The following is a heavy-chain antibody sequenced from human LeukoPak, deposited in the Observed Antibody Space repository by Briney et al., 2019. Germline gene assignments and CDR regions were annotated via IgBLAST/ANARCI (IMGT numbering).Heavy chain of an antibody. Sequence: ASVKVSCRASGYTFTSYGISWVRQAPGQGLEWMGWISAYNGNTNYAQKLQGRVTMTTDTSTSTAYMELRSLRSDDTAVYYCARAASLAKGWAGTRYYYYYYMDVWGKGTTVTVSS. CDR2: ISAYNGNT. J-gene: IGHJ6*03. D-gene: IGHD1/OR15-1a*01. CDR3: ARAASLAKGWAGTRYYYYYYMDV. CDR1: GYTFTSYG. V-gene: IGHV1-18*01.